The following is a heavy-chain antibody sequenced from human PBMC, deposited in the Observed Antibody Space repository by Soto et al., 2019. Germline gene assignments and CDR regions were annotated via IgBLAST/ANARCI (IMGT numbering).Heavy chain of an antibody. V-gene: IGHV3-21*01. J-gene: IGHJ3*01. CDR3: TTAYYGGGVCYLRRDAFDV. CDR1: GFTFSAYH. Sequence: EVQLVESGGGLVMPGGSLRLSCAASGFTFSAYHMKWVRQAPGKGLACVSSINPTSSHIYYADSVRGRFTISRDDSKKSVSLQTNILRTQDAALYCCTTAYYGGGVCYLRRDAFDVWGSAKMVTLSS. CDR2: INPTSSHI. D-gene: IGHD2-21*02.